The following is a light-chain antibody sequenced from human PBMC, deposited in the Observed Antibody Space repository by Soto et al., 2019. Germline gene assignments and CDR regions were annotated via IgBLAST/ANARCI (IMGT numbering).Light chain of an antibody. CDR1: SSDIGGHNH. Sequence: QFALTQPASVSGSPGQSITISCTGSSSDIGGHNHVSWYQQHPGKAPKLIIYEVGNRPSGVSNRFSGSKSGNTASLTISGFQAEDEADYYCDSYTSSSTHVFGTGTKVTVL. V-gene: IGLV2-14*01. CDR2: EVG. J-gene: IGLJ1*01. CDR3: DSYTSSSTHV.